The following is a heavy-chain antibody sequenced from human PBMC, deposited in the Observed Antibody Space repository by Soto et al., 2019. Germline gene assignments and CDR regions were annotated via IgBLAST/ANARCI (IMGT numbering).Heavy chain of an antibody. CDR1: GGTFSSYA. V-gene: IGHV1-69*01. J-gene: IGHJ6*02. CDR3: AREREGVAAFHNYYYGMDV. Sequence: QVQLVQSGAEVKKPGSSVKVSCKASGGTFSSYAISWVRQAPGQGLEWMGGIIPIFGTPNYAQKFQGRVTIAADESTRTTYMELTSLRFEDTAVLYCAREREGVAAFHNYYYGMDVWGQGTTVTVSS. CDR2: IIPIFGTP. D-gene: IGHD1-26*01.